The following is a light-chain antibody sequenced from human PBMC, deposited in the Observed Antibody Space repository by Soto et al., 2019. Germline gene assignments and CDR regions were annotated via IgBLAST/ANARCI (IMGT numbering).Light chain of an antibody. CDR1: QSVSSSY. CDR3: HPTVT. J-gene: IGKJ4*01. Sequence: CSASQSVSSSYLAWYQQKPGQAPRLVIYGASSRATGIPDRFSGSGSGSDLGLRFRNLWCAALPVSFRHPTVTFGGGTKVDIK. V-gene: IGKV3-20*01. CDR2: GAS.